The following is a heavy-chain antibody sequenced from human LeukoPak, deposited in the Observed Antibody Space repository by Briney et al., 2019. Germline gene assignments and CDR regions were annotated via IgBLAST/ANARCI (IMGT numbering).Heavy chain of an antibody. CDR2: IYYSGST. Sequence: SETLSLTCTVSGGSISSSSHYWGWLRQPPGKGLEWIGSIYYSGSTYYNPSLKSRVTISVDTSKNQFSLKLSSVTAADTAVYYCARAIRWSYFDYWGQGNLITVSS. CDR3: ARAIRWSYFDY. D-gene: IGHD3-10*01. J-gene: IGHJ4*02. CDR1: GGSISSSSHY. V-gene: IGHV4-39*07.